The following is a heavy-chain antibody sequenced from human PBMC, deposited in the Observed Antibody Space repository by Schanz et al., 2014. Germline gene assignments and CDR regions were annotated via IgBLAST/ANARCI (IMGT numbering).Heavy chain of an antibody. CDR1: GGSISSSNW. CDR2: IYHSGST. J-gene: IGHJ4*02. CDR3: ARVGGGILTSWYSLDS. D-gene: IGHD2-8*02. V-gene: IGHV4-4*02. Sequence: QVQLQESGPGLVKPSGTLSLTCAVSGGSISSSNWWSWVRQPPGKGLEWIGEIYHSGSTNYNPSLKSRVTISVDTSKNQFSLKMTSLTAADTAVYFCARVGGGILTSWYSLDSWGQGTLVTVSS.